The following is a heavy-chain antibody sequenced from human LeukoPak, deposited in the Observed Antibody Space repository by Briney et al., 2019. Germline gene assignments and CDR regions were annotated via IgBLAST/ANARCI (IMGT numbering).Heavy chain of an antibody. V-gene: IGHV1-8*01. CDR2: MNSNSGNT. CDR1: RYTLTSYD. J-gene: IGHJ4*02. CDR3: ARVVIYGSGSYYRVGFDY. Sequence: ASLKVSCKGSRYTLTSYDINWVRQATGQRLEWMGWMNSNSGNTGYAQKFRGRVTMTRNTSISTAYMELSSLRSEDTAVYYCARVVIYGSGSYYRVGFDYWGQGTLVTVSS. D-gene: IGHD3-10*01.